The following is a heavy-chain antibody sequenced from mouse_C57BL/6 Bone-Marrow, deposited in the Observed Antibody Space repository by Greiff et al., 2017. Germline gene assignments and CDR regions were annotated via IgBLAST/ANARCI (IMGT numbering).Heavy chain of an antibody. CDR1: GYTFTSYT. V-gene: IGHV1-4*01. CDR2: INPSSGYT. Sequence: QVQLKQSGAELVRPGASVKMSCKASGYTFTSYTMHWVKQRPGQGLEWIGYINPSSGYTKYNEKFKDKATLTADKSSSTAYMQLSSLTSEDSAVYYWARASVYDYDGKAGFAYWCGGTLITVSA. J-gene: IGHJ3*01. D-gene: IGHD2-4*01. CDR3: ARASVYDYDGKAGFAY.